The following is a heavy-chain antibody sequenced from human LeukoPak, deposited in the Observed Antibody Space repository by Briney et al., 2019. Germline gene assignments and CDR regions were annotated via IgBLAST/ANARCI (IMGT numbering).Heavy chain of an antibody. V-gene: IGHV1-46*01. CDR2: INPSGGST. J-gene: IGHJ4*02. Sequence: ASVKVSCKASGYTFTSYYMHWVRQAPGQGLEWVGVINPSGGSTSYAQKFQGRVTMTRDTSTSTVYMDLSSLRSEDTAVHYCASGDCSSTSCYDYWGQGTLVTVSP. CDR1: GYTFTSYY. D-gene: IGHD2-2*03. CDR3: ASGDCSSTSCYDY.